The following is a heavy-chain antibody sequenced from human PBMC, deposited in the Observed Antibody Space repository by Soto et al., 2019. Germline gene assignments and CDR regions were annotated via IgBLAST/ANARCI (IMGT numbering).Heavy chain of an antibody. V-gene: IGHV3-23*01. J-gene: IGHJ6*02. CDR2: ISGSGGRI. CDR1: EFTFSSYA. CDR3: AKDAASWSRVEGMDV. Sequence: EVQLLESGGGSVQPGGSLRLSCAASEFTFSSYAMTWVRQAPGKGLEWVSGISGSGGRIYYADSVKGRFTISRDNSKNRLYLQMNSLTVEDAAVYYCAKDAASWSRVEGMDVWGHGTTVTVSS. D-gene: IGHD2-8*01.